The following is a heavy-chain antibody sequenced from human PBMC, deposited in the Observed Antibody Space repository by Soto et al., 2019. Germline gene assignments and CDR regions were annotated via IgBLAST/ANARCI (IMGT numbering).Heavy chain of an antibody. CDR2: INPKSGGT. Sequence: ASVKVSCKASGYTFTVYYMHWVRQAPGQGLEWMGWINPKSGGTMYPQKFQGRVTMTWDTSISTAYMALTRLRSDDTAVYYCAKGLDNWNYVPWFDPWGQGTLVTVSS. CDR3: AKGLDNWNYVPWFDP. J-gene: IGHJ5*02. D-gene: IGHD1-7*01. CDR1: GYTFTVYY. V-gene: IGHV1-2*02.